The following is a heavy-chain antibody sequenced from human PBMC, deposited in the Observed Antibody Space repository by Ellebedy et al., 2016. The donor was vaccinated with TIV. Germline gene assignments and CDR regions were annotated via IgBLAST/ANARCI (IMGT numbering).Heavy chain of an antibody. CDR2: ISYDENNK. CDR1: GFIFGSYA. V-gene: IGHV3-30-3*01. J-gene: IGHJ6*03. Sequence: GESLKISXAASGFIFGSYAMHWVRQAPGKGLEWVAVISYDENNKHYADSVKGRFTISRDNSKNTLYLQMNSLRGEDTAVYYCARDRGYRSSLYYYYNMDVWGKGTTVTVSS. D-gene: IGHD1-1*01. CDR3: ARDRGYRSSLYYYYNMDV.